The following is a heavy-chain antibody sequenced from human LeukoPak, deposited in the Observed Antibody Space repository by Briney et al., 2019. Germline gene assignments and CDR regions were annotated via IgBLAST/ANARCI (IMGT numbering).Heavy chain of an antibody. CDR3: ARRRIDGSSYWYFDL. CDR2: IYNTRNP. D-gene: IGHD5-24*01. CDR1: GGSISSYY. Sequence: PSETLSLTCTVSGGSISSYYWSWIRQPPGKGLEWIGYIYNTRNPNYNPSLKSRVTISLDTPENQFSLKLSSVTAADTAVYYCARRRIDGSSYWYFDLWGRGTRVTVSS. V-gene: IGHV4-59*08. J-gene: IGHJ2*01.